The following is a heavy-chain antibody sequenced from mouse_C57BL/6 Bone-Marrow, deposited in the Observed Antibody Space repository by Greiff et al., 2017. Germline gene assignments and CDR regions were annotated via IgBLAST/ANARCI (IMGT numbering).Heavy chain of an antibody. V-gene: IGHV5-12*01. CDR3: ARHRSSVSAMDY. CDR1: GFTFSDYY. J-gene: IGHJ4*01. D-gene: IGHD1-1*01. Sequence: EVQLVESGGGLVQPGGSLKLSCAASGFTFSDYYMYWVRQTPEKRLEWVAYISNGGGSTYYPDTVKGRFTISRDNAKNTLYLQMSRLKSEDTAMYYCARHRSSVSAMDYWGQGTSVTVSS. CDR2: ISNGGGST.